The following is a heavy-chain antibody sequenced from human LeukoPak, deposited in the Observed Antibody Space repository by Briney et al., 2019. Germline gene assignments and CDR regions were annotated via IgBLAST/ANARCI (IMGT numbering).Heavy chain of an antibody. V-gene: IGHV1-69*13. CDR2: IIPIFGTP. Sequence: GASVKVSCKASGYTFTSYDINWVRQATGQGLEWMGGIIPIFGTPNYAQKFQGRVTITADESTSTAYMELSSLRSEDTAVYYCARGDRALAAQRNGWCFDLWGRGTLVTVSS. J-gene: IGHJ2*01. CDR1: GYTFTSYD. D-gene: IGHD6-19*01. CDR3: ARGDRALAAQRNGWCFDL.